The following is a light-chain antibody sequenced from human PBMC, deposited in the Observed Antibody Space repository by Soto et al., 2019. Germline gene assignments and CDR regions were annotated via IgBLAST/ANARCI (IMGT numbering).Light chain of an antibody. CDR2: STS. J-gene: IGKJ2*03. V-gene: IGKV3-20*01. CDR1: QSVSSRY. CDR3: QQFGISPSMYS. Sequence: DTALTQSPGTLSLSPGERATLSCRASQSVSSRYLAWYQQKPGQAPRLLIYSTSSRATGIPDRFSGSGSGTDFTLTISRLEPEDFAVYYCQQFGISPSMYSFGQGTKLEIK.